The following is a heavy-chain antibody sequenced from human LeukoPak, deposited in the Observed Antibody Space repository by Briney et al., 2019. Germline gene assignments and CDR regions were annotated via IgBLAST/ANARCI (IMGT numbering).Heavy chain of an antibody. D-gene: IGHD2-8*01. V-gene: IGHV3-7*05. CDR3: ARDVGGYCTNGVCYGASDM. J-gene: IGHJ3*02. CDR2: IKQDGSEK. Sequence: PGGSLRLSCAASGFTFSVYWMSWVRQAPGKGLEWVANIKQDGSEKYYVDSVKGRFTISRDNAKNSLYLQMNSLRAEDTAVYYCARDVGGYCTNGVCYGASDMWGQGTMVAVSS. CDR1: GFTFSVYW.